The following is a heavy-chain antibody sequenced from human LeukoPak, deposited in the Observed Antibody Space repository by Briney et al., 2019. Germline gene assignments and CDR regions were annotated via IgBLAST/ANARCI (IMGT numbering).Heavy chain of an antibody. Sequence: GGSLRLSCAASGFTFSDYYMNWVRQAPGKGLEWVSSISSSSSYIYYADSVKGRFTISRDNANNSLYLQMNSLRAEDTAVYYCARGYCSSTSCYDYYYYMDVWGKGTTVTVSS. CDR1: GFTFSDYY. CDR2: ISSSSSYI. V-gene: IGHV3-21*01. CDR3: ARGYCSSTSCYDYYYYMDV. D-gene: IGHD2-2*01. J-gene: IGHJ6*03.